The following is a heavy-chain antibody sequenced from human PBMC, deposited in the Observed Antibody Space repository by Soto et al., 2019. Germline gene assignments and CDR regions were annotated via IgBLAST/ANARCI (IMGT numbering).Heavy chain of an antibody. CDR2: IIPIFGTA. D-gene: IGHD2-2*01. Sequence: RQAPGQGLEWIGGIIPIFGTANYAQKFQGRVTITADKSTSTAYMELSSLSSEDKAVYYCARDLTHQSYFDYWGQGHLFTVSS. CDR3: ARDLTHQSYFDY. J-gene: IGHJ4*02. V-gene: IGHV1-69*06.